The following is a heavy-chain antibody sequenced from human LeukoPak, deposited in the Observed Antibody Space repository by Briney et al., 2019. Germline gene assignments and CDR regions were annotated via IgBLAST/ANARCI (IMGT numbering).Heavy chain of an antibody. CDR3: ARDAEMATTRYYYYYMDV. CDR2: INPNSGGT. CDR1: GYTFTGYY. Sequence: GASVKVSCTASGYTFTGYYMHWVRQAPGQGLEWMGWINPNSGGTNYAQKFQGRVTMTRDTSISTAYMELSRLRSDDTAVYYCARDAEMATTRYYYYYMDVWGKGTTVTISS. D-gene: IGHD5-24*01. J-gene: IGHJ6*03. V-gene: IGHV1-2*02.